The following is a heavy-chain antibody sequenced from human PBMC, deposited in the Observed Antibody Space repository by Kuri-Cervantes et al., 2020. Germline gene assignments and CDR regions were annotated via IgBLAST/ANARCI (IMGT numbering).Heavy chain of an antibody. CDR2: IWYDGSNK. CDR1: GFTFSSYG. Sequence: GGSLRLSCAASGFTFSSYGMHWVRQAPGKGLEWVAVIWYDGSNKYYADSVRGRFTISRDNSNNTVFLQMNSLRPDDTGVYYSIIRGTPEDYSNSFDPSFDYWGQGILVTVSS. J-gene: IGHJ4*02. D-gene: IGHD4-11*01. V-gene: IGHV3-33*08. CDR3: IIRGTPEDYSNSFDPSFDY.